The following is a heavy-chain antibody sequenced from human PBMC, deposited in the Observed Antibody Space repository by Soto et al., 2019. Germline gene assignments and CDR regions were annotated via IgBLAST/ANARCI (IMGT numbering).Heavy chain of an antibody. Sequence: PGGSLRLSCAASGFTFSSYAMHWVRQAPGKGLEWVAVISYDGSNKYYADSVKGRFTISRDNSKNTLYLQMNSLRAEDTAVYYCARRISSARGLRVGYFGYWGQGTLVTVSS. J-gene: IGHJ4*02. CDR2: ISYDGSNK. V-gene: IGHV3-30-3*01. D-gene: IGHD3-22*01. CDR3: ARRISSARGLRVGYFGY. CDR1: GFTFSSYA.